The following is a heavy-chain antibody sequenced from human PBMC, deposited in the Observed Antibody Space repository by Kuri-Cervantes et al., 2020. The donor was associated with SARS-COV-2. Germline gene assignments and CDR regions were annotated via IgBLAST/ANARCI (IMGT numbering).Heavy chain of an antibody. V-gene: IGHV4-34*01. D-gene: IGHD3-3*01. J-gene: IGHJ3*02. CDR2: INHSGST. CDR3: AKDLEEHNYYDFWTWCAFDI. Sequence: SETLSLTCAVYGGSFSGYYWSWIRQPPGKGLEWIGEINHSGSTNYNPSLKSRVTISVDASKNQFSLKLSSVTAADTAVYYCAKDLEEHNYYDFWTWCAFDIWGQGTMVTVSS. CDR1: GGSFSGYY.